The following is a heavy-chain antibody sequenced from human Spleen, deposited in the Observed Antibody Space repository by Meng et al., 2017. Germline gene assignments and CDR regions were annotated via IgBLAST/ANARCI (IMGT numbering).Heavy chain of an antibody. Sequence: QVHLVQSGAESKKPGASVKVSCKPSGYTFTAYYIHWVRQAPGQGLEWMGHINPDTGDTLYAQKFQGRVSMTGGTSISTAYVELSGLRSDDTAVYYCARDENISLGKLFGDYWGQGTLVTVSS. D-gene: IGHD2-21*01. V-gene: IGHV1-2*06. CDR1: GYTFTAYY. J-gene: IGHJ4*02. CDR3: ARDENISLGKLFGDY. CDR2: INPDTGDT.